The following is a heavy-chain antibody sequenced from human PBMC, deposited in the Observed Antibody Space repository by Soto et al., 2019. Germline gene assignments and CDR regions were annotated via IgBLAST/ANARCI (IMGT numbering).Heavy chain of an antibody. CDR2: IYYSGST. V-gene: IGHV4-34*01. J-gene: IGHJ6*02. Sequence: SETLSLTCAVYGGSFRGYYWSWIRQPPGKGLEWIGYIYYSGSTYYNPSLKSRVTISVDTSKNQFSLKLSSVTAADTAVYYCDRVGFGELLAHGMDVWGQGTTVTVSS. CDR3: DRVGFGELLAHGMDV. CDR1: GGSFRGYY. D-gene: IGHD3-10*01.